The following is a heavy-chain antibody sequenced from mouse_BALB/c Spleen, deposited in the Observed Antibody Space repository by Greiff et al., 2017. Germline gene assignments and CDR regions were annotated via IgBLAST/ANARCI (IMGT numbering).Heavy chain of an antibody. Sequence: VQLQESGPQLVRPGASVKISCKASGYSFTSYWMHWVKQRPGQGLEWIGMIDPSDSETRLNQKFKDKATLTVDKSSSTAYMQLSSPTSEDSAVYYCARGGYGSSYSYFDYWGQGTTLTVSS. CDR2: IDPSDSET. CDR1: GYSFTSYW. J-gene: IGHJ2*01. CDR3: ARGGYGSSYSYFDY. D-gene: IGHD1-1*01. V-gene: IGHV1S126*01.